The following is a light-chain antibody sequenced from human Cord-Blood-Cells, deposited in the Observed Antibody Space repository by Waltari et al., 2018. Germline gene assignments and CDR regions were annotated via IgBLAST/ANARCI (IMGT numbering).Light chain of an antibody. Sequence: SYELTQPPSVSVSPGQTASITCSGDKLGDKYACWYQQKPGQSPVLVIYRDSKRPSGLPERFSGSNSGNTATLTISGTQAMDEADYYCQAWDSSTWVFGGGTKLTVL. J-gene: IGLJ3*02. CDR2: RDS. CDR1: KLGDKY. CDR3: QAWDSSTWV. V-gene: IGLV3-1*01.